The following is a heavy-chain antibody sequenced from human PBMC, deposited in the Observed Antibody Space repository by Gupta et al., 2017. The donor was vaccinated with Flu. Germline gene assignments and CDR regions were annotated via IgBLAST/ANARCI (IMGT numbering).Heavy chain of an antibody. Sequence: EVQLVESGGGLVKPGGSLRLSCAASGFPFRTYAMHWVRQAPGKGLEWVSSISRSSSYIYYADSVKGRFTISRHNAKNSLYLQMNSLRAEDTAVYYCARAWDVTVAGTFDYWGQGTLVTVSS. CDR3: ARAWDVTVAGTFDY. V-gene: IGHV3-21*01. D-gene: IGHD6-19*01. CDR1: GFPFRTYA. CDR2: ISRSSSYI. J-gene: IGHJ4*02.